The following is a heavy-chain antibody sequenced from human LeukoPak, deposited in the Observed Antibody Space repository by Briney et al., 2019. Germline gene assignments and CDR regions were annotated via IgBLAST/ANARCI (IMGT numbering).Heavy chain of an antibody. D-gene: IGHD1-26*01. V-gene: IGHV4-39*07. J-gene: IGHJ4*02. CDR1: GGSISSSSYY. Sequence: SETLSLTCTVSGGSISSSSYYWGWIRQPPGKGLEWIGSIYYSGSTYYNPSLKSRVTISVDTSKNQFSLKLTSVTAADTAVYYCARERVRGGSDSPLDYLVQGTLVTVYS. CDR3: ARERVRGGSDSPLDY. CDR2: IYYSGST.